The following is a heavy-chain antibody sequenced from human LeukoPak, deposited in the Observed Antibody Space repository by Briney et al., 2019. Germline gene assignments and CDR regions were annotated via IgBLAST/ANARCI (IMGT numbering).Heavy chain of an antibody. CDR3: ARTATDTGEFDY. CDR1: GFTFSSYS. D-gene: IGHD6-13*01. Sequence: PGGSLRLSCAASGFTFSSYSMNWVRQAPGKGLECVSSISSSSSSIYYADSVKGRFTISRDDAKNSLYLQMNSLRAEDTAVYYCARTATDTGEFDYWGQGTLVTISS. CDR2: ISSSSSSI. V-gene: IGHV3-21*01. J-gene: IGHJ4*02.